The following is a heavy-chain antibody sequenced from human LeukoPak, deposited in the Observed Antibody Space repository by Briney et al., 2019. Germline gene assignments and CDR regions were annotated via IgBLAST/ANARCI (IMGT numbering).Heavy chain of an antibody. V-gene: IGHV4-59*11. CDR3: ARGRVSSSSWSSTYYYYFYMDV. J-gene: IGHJ6*03. Sequence: SETLSLTCSVSGDSISMHYWSWIRQPPGKGLEWIGYIDHTGSTDYNPSLNSRVTISRDTSKNHFSLELSSVTAADTAVYFCARGRVSSSSWSSTYYYYFYMDVWGKGTTVTVSS. D-gene: IGHD6-13*01. CDR2: IDHTGST. CDR1: GDSISMHY.